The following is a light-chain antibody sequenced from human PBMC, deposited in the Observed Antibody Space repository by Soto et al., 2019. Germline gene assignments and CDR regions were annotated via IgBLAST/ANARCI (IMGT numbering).Light chain of an antibody. CDR2: AAS. CDR3: QQSYSTPT. V-gene: IGKV1-39*01. Sequence: DIQMTQSPSTLPASVGDRVTITGRASQSISSYLTWYQQKPGKAPKLLIYAASSLQSGVPSRFSGSGSGTDFTLTISSLQPEDFATYYCQQSYSTPTFGQGTKVDIK. CDR1: QSISSY. J-gene: IGKJ1*01.